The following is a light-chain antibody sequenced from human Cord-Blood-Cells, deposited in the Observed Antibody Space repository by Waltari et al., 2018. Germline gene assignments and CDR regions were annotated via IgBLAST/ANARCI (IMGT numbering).Light chain of an antibody. J-gene: IGKJ2*01. CDR1: QSVSSN. V-gene: IGKV3-15*01. CDR3: QQYNNWPMYT. CDR2: GAS. Sequence: EIVMTQSPATLSVSPGERATLSCRASQSVSSNVAWYQQKPGQAPRLLIYGASTRATVIPARFSGSGSGTEFTLTISSLQSEDFAVYYCQQYNNWPMYTFGQGTKLEIK.